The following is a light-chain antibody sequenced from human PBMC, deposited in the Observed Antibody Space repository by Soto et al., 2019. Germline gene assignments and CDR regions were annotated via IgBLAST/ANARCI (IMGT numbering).Light chain of an antibody. Sequence: QSVLTQPASGSGSPRQSITISCTGTSSDIGAYNFVSWYQQHPGKAPKLMLYDVNIRPSGVSNRFSGSKSGNTASLTISGLQAEDEADYYCTSWTTSTTMIFGGGTKVTVL. CDR1: SSDIGAYNF. V-gene: IGLV2-14*03. CDR2: DVN. CDR3: TSWTTSTTMI. J-gene: IGLJ2*01.